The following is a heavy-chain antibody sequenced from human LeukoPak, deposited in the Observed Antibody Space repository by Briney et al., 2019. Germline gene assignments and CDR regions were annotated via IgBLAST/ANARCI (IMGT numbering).Heavy chain of an antibody. CDR3: ARVIPDYYDSSGYPLFFDY. CDR2: IDPSGDST. J-gene: IGHJ4*02. Sequence: GASVKVSCKASGYTFTRYYLHWVRQAPGQGLEWMGIIDPSGDSTSYAQKFQGRVTMTRDTSTSTVYMELSSLRSEDTAVYYCARVIPDYYDSSGYPLFFDYWGQGTLVTVSS. V-gene: IGHV1-46*01. D-gene: IGHD3-22*01. CDR1: GYTFTRYY.